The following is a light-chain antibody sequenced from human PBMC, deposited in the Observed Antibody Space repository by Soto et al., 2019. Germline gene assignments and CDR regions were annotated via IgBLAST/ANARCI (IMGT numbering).Light chain of an antibody. CDR2: DAS. CDR3: QQYEDFPLT. J-gene: IGKJ5*01. CDR1: QDISNY. Sequence: DIEMTQSPSSLSASVGDRVTITCQASQDISNYLNWYQQKTGRAPKLLIYDASSLESGVSSRFSGSGPGTYFTFTISSLQPDDIATYYCQQYEDFPLTFGQGTRLDIK. V-gene: IGKV1-33*01.